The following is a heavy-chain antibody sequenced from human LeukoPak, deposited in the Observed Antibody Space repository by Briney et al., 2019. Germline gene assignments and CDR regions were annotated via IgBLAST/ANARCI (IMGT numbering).Heavy chain of an antibody. D-gene: IGHD3-22*01. CDR1: GYTFTGYY. CDR2: INPNSGGT. V-gene: IGHV1-2*02. Sequence: ASVKVSCKASGYTFTGYYMHWVRQAPGQGLEWMGWINPNSGGTNYAQKFQGRVTMTRDTSISTAYMELSRLRSDDTAVYYCARGTTMIVVAITQAQAFDPWGQGTLVTVSS. CDR3: ARGTTMIVVAITQAQAFDP. J-gene: IGHJ5*02.